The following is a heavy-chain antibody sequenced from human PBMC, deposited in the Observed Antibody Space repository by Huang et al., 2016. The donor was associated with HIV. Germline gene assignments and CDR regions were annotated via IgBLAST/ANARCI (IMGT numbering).Heavy chain of an antibody. Sequence: QVQLVESGGGVVQPGRSLRLSCAASGFPFNNHAMHWVRQAPGKGLDGVAFISKDGSNNYYADSVKGLVTISRDSSKSTLFLHMTSLRTEDTAVYYCARAKDTWDAYDIWGQGTMVIVSS. D-gene: IGHD5-18*01. CDR1: GFPFNNHA. V-gene: IGHV3-30-3*01. CDR2: ISKDGSNN. J-gene: IGHJ3*02. CDR3: ARAKDTWDAYDI.